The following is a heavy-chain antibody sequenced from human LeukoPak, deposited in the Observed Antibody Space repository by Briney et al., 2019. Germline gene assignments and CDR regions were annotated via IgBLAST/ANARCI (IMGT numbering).Heavy chain of an antibody. D-gene: IGHD6-13*01. CDR2: ISWNSGSI. Sequence: GGSLRLSCAASGFTFDDYAMHWVRQAPGKGLEWVSGISWNSGSIGYADSVKGRFTISRDNAKNSLYLQMNSLRADDTALYYCAKDIGIAAAGNDAFDIWGQGTMVTVSS. CDR3: AKDIGIAAAGNDAFDI. J-gene: IGHJ3*02. V-gene: IGHV3-9*01. CDR1: GFTFDDYA.